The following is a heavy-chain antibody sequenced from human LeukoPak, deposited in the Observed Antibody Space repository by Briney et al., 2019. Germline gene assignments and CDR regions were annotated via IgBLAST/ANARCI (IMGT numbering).Heavy chain of an antibody. D-gene: IGHD1-7*01. V-gene: IGHV3-53*01. CDR2: IYSGGST. CDR1: GFTVSSNY. J-gene: IGHJ5*02. Sequence: PGGSLRLSCAASGFTVSSNYMSWVRQAPGKGLEWVSIIYSGGSTYYADSVKGRFTVSRDNAKNSLYLQMNSLRAEDTAVYYCARDNWNYLNWFDPWGQGTLVTVSS. CDR3: ARDNWNYLNWFDP.